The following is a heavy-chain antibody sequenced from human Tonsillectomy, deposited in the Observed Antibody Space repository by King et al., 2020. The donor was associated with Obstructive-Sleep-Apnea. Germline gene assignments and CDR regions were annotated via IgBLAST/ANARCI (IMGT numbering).Heavy chain of an antibody. Sequence: QLQESGPGLVKPSETLSLTCVFSGDSISNYYWSWIRQPPGKGLEWIGYIYFSGSTKYNPSLRSRVTISIDPSKKQFSLKLASVTAADTAVYYCASSPFIYDTVYFDYWGQGNPVTVSS. J-gene: IGHJ4*02. CDR1: GDSISNYY. CDR2: IYFSGST. V-gene: IGHV4-59*01. CDR3: ASSPFIYDTVYFDY. D-gene: IGHD3-22*01.